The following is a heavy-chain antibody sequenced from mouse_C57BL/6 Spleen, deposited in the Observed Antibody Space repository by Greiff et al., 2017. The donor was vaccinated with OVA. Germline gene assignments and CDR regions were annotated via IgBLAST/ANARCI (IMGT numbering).Heavy chain of an antibody. Sequence: EVMLVESGAGLVKPGGSLKLSCAASGFTFSSYAMSWVRQTPEKRLEWVATISDGGSYTYYPDNVKGRFTISRDNAKNNPYLQISHLKSEDTAMYYYTREGDYDYSTFYSMDYWGQGTSLTVSS. CDR2: ISDGGSYT. CDR1: GFTFSSYA. V-gene: IGHV5-4*01. J-gene: IGHJ4*01. D-gene: IGHD2-4*01. CDR3: TREGDYDYSTFYSMDY.